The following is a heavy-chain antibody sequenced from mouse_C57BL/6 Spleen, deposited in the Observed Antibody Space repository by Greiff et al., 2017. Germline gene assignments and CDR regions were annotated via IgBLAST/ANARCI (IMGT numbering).Heavy chain of an antibody. V-gene: IGHV1-82*01. J-gene: IGHJ1*03. CDR1: GYAFSSSW. D-gene: IGHD1-3*01. Sequence: VQLQQSGPELVKPGASVKISCKASGYAFSSSWMNWVKQRPGKGLEWIGRIYPGDGDTNYNGKFKGKATLTADKSSSTAYMQLSSLTSEDSAVSCWARSKDYNRYFDVWGTGTTGTVSS. CDR2: IYPGDGDT. CDR3: ARSKDYNRYFDV.